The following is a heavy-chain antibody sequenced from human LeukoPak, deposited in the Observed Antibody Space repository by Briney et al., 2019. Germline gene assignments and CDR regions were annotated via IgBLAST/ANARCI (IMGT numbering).Heavy chain of an antibody. CDR2: IYTSGST. D-gene: IGHD1-1*01. J-gene: IGHJ6*03. CDR3: ARVTRQRYYYYMDV. CDR1: GGSISSGSYY. V-gene: IGHV4-61*02. Sequence: PSETLSLTCTVSGGSISSGSYYWSWIRQPAGKGLEWIGRIYTSGSTNYNPSLKSRVTISVDTSKNQFSLKLSSVTAADTAVYYCARVTRQRYYYYMDVWGKGTTVTISS.